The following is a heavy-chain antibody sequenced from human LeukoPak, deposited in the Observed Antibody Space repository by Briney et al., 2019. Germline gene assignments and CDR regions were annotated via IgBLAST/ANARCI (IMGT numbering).Heavy chain of an antibody. J-gene: IGHJ3*02. CDR2: IKSKTDGGTT. D-gene: IGHD3-9*01. CDR3: ARDSPDYDILTGPPAGNDAFDI. V-gene: IGHV3-15*01. CDR1: GFTFSNAW. Sequence: PGGSLRLSCAASGFTFSNAWMSWVRQAPGKGLEWVGRIKSKTDGGTTDYAAPVKGRFTISRDNSKNTLYLQMNSLRAEDTAVYYCARDSPDYDILTGPPAGNDAFDIWGQGTMVTVSS.